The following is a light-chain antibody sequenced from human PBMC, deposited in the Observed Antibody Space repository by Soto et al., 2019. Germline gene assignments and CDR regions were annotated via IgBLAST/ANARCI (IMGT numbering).Light chain of an antibody. V-gene: IGKV1-39*01. CDR1: QSIGSY. CDR3: QQSYSTPIT. CDR2: AAS. Sequence: DIQMTQSPSSLSASVGDRFTMACRASQSIGSYLHWYQQKPGKAPNLLIFAASNLQSGVPSRFSGSGSGTDFTLTISSLQPEDFATYYCQQSYSTPITFGQGTRLEI. J-gene: IGKJ5*01.